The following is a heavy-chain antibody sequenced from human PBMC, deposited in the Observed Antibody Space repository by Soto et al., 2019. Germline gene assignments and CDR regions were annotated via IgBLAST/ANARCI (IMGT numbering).Heavy chain of an antibody. CDR2: MNPNRGNT. Sequence: QVQLVQSGAEVKKPGASVKVSCKASGYTFTSYDINWVRQATGQGLEWMGWMNPNRGNTGYAQKFQGRVTVTRNTSISTAYMELSSLRSEDTAVYYCARAGYDFWSGYYRGMDVWGQGTTVTVSS. V-gene: IGHV1-8*01. J-gene: IGHJ6*02. CDR1: GYTFTSYD. D-gene: IGHD3-3*01. CDR3: ARAGYDFWSGYYRGMDV.